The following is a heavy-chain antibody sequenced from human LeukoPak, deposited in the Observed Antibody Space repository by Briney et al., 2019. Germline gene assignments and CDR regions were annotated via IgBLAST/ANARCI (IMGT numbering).Heavy chain of an antibody. CDR3: ASLHAGYNSDYDY. D-gene: IGHD6-19*01. CDR1: GYTFTGYY. CDR2: INPNSGGT. Sequence: ASVKVSCKASGYTFTGYYMHWVRQAPGQGLEWMGWINPNSGGTNYAQKFQGRVTMTRDTSISTAYMELSRLRSDDTAVYFCASLHAGYNSDYDYWGQGTLVTVSS. V-gene: IGHV1-2*02. J-gene: IGHJ4*02.